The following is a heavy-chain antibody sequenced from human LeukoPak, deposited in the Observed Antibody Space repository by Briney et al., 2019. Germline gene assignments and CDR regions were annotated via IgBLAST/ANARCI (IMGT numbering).Heavy chain of an antibody. CDR2: IYYSGST. D-gene: IGHD1-14*01. CDR1: GGSISSYY. Sequence: SETLSLTCTVSGGSISSYYWSWIRQPPGKGLEWIGYIYYSGSTNYNPSLKSRVTISVDTSKNQFSLKLGSVTAADTAVYYCARHRNRQVYFDYWGQGTLVTVSS. J-gene: IGHJ4*02. CDR3: ARHRNRQVYFDY. V-gene: IGHV4-59*08.